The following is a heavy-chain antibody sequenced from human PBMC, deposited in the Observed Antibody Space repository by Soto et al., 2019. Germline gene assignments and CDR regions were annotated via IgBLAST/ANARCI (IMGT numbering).Heavy chain of an antibody. CDR2: LYWDDYK. Sequence: QITLNESGPTQVKPRQTLTLTCTFSVFSLTTSGVGVGWIRQSPGKAPEWLALLYWDDYKRYSPSLKSRLTITKDTSKIQVVRTMADLDPADTATYYCAHRVLRTVFGLVTTTAIYFDFWGQGTPVAVSS. CDR1: VFSLTTSGVG. V-gene: IGHV2-5*02. J-gene: IGHJ4*02. D-gene: IGHD3-3*01. CDR3: AHRVLRTVFGLVTTTAIYFDF.